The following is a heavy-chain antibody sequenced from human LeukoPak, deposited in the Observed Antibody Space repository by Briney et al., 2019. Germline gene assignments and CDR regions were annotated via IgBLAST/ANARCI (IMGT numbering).Heavy chain of an antibody. CDR1: GFTFSSNT. CDR3: TKRTPEYSSSWCLDY. Sequence: GGSLRLSCAASGFTFSSNTMSWVRQAPGRGLAWVSAIDGSGVTTFYADSVKGRFTISRDNSKNTLFLQMNSLRAKDTAIYYCTKRTPEYSSSWCLDYWGQGTLVTVSS. V-gene: IGHV3-23*01. CDR2: IDGSGVTT. J-gene: IGHJ4*02. D-gene: IGHD6-13*01.